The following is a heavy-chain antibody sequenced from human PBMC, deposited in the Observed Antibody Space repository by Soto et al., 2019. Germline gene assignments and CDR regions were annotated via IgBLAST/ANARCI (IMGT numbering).Heavy chain of an antibody. CDR1: GASLNGNS. D-gene: IGHD3-22*01. V-gene: IGHV4-34*01. CDR3: ARGGDDYDENGHYYSAFLAH. CDR2: VSQTGIA. Sequence: YGASLNGNSWNWIRQPPGKGLEWIGQVSQTGIATYNPSLKSRLTMSVDTSKNQFSLTLHSVTAADTAVYYCARGGDDYDENGHYYSAFLAHWGQGTPVTVSS. J-gene: IGHJ4*02.